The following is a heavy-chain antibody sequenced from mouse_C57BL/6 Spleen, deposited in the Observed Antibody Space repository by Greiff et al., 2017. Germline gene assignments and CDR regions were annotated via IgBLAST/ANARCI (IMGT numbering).Heavy chain of an antibody. V-gene: IGHV1-50*01. CDR3: ATTVVVNWYVDV. J-gene: IGHJ1*03. D-gene: IGHD1-1*01. Sequence: QVQLQQSGAELVKPGASVKLSCKASGYTFTSYWMQWVKQRPGQGLEWIGEIDPSDSYTNYNQKFKGKDTLTVDTSSRTAYMQLSSLTSEDSAVYYCATTVVVNWYVDVCGTGTTVTGSS. CDR1: GYTFTSYW. CDR2: IDPSDSYT.